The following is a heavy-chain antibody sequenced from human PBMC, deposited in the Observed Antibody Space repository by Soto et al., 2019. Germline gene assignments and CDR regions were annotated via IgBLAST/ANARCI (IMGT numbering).Heavy chain of an antibody. CDR3: ARVPTIYCSSTSCYTAWFDP. V-gene: IGHV1-18*04. J-gene: IGHJ5*02. Sequence: GASVKVSCKASGYTFTSYGISWVRQAPGQGLEWMGWISAYNGNTNYAQKLQGRVTMTTDTSTSTAYMELRSLRSDDTAVYYCARVPTIYCSSTSCYTAWFDPWGQGTLVTVS. CDR2: ISAYNGNT. D-gene: IGHD2-2*02. CDR1: GYTFTSYG.